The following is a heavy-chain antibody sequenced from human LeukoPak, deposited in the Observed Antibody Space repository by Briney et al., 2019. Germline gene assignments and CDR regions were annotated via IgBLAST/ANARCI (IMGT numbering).Heavy chain of an antibody. D-gene: IGHD5-18*01. Sequence: SGPTLAKSTQTVTLTCSFSGYSLNSGGEAVGWVRQRPGKAPEFLTPEYCHNDERYSPSLRARLNITKDASKNQVVLTTINMDPVDTGTYDCVHRRVYHYGYEAFDHWGQGTRLIVSS. V-gene: IGHV2-5*04. CDR3: VHRRVYHYGYEAFDH. CDR2: EYCHNDE. CDR1: GYSLNSGGEA. J-gene: IGHJ4*02.